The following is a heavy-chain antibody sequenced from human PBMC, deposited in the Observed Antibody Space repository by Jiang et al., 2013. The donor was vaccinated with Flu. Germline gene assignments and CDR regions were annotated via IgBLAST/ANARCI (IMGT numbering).Heavy chain of an antibody. CDR1: GYTLTELS. V-gene: IGHV1-24*01. CDR3: ATPPYYYDSSFDAFDI. Sequence: GAEVKKPRASVKVSCKVSGYTLTELSMHWVRQAPGKGLEWMGGFDPEDGETIYAQKFQGRVTMTEDTSTDTAYMELSSLRSEDTAVYYCATPPYYYDSSFDAFDIWGQGTMVTVSS. D-gene: IGHD3-22*01. CDR2: FDPEDGET. J-gene: IGHJ3*02.